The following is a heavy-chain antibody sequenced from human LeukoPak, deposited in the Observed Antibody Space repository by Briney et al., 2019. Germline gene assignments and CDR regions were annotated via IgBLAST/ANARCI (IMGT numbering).Heavy chain of an antibody. CDR2: IYASGST. J-gene: IGHJ4*02. D-gene: IGHD2-15*01. V-gene: IGHV4-4*07. Sequence: PSETLSLTRMVSLGSIRLYQWRWIRQPAWKEREWIGRIYASGSTNYNPSVKSGVTMSVDTSKNQFSLKLSSVTAADTAVYYCARDCQEGGSGCSFDYGGQGQRVIVSA. CDR1: LGSIRLYQ. CDR3: ARDCQEGGSGCSFDY.